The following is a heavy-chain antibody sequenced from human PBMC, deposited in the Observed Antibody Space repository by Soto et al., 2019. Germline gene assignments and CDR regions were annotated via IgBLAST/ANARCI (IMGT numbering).Heavy chain of an antibody. J-gene: IGHJ4*02. CDR1: GYTLTELS. CDR2: FDPEDGET. Sequence: ASVKVSCKVSGYTLTELSMHWVRQAPGKGLEWMGGFDPEDGETIYAQKFQGRVTMTEDTSTDTAYMELSSLRSEDTAVYYCARDRQVTIFGVVIISNDPPFDYWGQGTLVTVSS. V-gene: IGHV1-24*01. D-gene: IGHD3-3*01. CDR3: ARDRQVTIFGVVIISNDPPFDY.